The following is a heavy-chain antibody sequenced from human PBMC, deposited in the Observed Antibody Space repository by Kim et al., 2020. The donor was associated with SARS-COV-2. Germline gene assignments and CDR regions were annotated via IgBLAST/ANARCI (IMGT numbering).Heavy chain of an antibody. J-gene: IGHJ4*02. CDR2: IKSKTDGGTT. D-gene: IGHD6-19*01. V-gene: IGHV3-15*01. CDR1: GLTFSNAW. CDR3: TARDSSGWFDF. Sequence: GGSLRLSCAASGLTFSNAWMSWVRQAPGKGLEWVGRIKSKTDGGTTDYAAPVKGRFTISRDDSRNMLYLQMNNLKTEDTAVYYCTARDSSGWFDFWGQGTLVTVSS.